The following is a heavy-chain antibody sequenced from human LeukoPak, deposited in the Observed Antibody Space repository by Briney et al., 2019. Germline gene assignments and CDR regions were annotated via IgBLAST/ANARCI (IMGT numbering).Heavy chain of an antibody. Sequence: GGSLRPSCAASGFTFSSYEMNWVRQAPGKGLEWVSYISSSGSTIYYADSVKGRFTISRDNAKNSLYLQMNSLRAEDTAVYYCARDHPNSSGWLYFDYWGQGTLVTVSS. CDR2: ISSSGSTI. V-gene: IGHV3-48*03. CDR1: GFTFSSYE. J-gene: IGHJ4*02. D-gene: IGHD6-19*01. CDR3: ARDHPNSSGWLYFDY.